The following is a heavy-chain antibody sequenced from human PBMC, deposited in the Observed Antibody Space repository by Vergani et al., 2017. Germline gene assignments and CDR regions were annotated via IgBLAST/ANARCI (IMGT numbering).Heavy chain of an antibody. CDR1: GSTFSSYA. Sequence: EVQLVESGGGLVQPGGSLRLSCAASGSTFSSYAMNWVRQAPGKGLEWVSTINGIGGSTYYADSVKGRITISRDNSKNTLYLRMNSLRAEDTAVYYCSKEGRGDYFDYWGQGTLVAVSS. CDR2: INGIGGST. J-gene: IGHJ4*02. CDR3: SKEGRGDYFDY. V-gene: IGHV3-23*04.